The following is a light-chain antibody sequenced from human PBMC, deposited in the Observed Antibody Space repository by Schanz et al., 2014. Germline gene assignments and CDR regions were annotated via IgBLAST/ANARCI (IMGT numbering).Light chain of an antibody. CDR2: GAS. Sequence: EIVMTQSPVTLSVSPGERATLSCRASQSVSTYLAWYQQKPGQAPRLLIYGASTRATGIPARFSGSGSGTEFTLTISSLQSEDFAVYYCQQYGSSFTFGPGTKVDIK. CDR3: QQYGSSFT. CDR1: QSVSTY. J-gene: IGKJ3*01. V-gene: IGKV3-15*01.